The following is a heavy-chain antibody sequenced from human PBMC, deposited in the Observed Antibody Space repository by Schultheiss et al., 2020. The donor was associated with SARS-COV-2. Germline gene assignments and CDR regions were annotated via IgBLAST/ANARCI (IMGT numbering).Heavy chain of an antibody. V-gene: IGHV4-39*07. J-gene: IGHJ4*02. Sequence: SETLSLTCTVSGGSISSSSYYWGWIRQPPGKGLEWIGSIYYSGSTYYNPSLKSRVTISVDTSKNQFSLKLSSVTAADTAVYYCARVGGEDHWGQGTLVTVSS. CDR2: IYYSGST. CDR1: GGSISSSSYY. CDR3: ARVGGEDH.